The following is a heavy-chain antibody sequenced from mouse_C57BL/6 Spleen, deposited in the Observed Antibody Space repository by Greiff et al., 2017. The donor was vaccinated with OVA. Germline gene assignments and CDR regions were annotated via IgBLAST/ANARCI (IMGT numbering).Heavy chain of an antibody. CDR1: GYTFTSYW. CDR3: ARDVYSNGDAMDY. Sequence: QVQLQQPGAELVKPGASVKMSCKASGYTFTSYWITWVKQRPGQGLEWIGDIYPGSGSTNYNEKFKSKATLTVDTSSSTAYMQLSSLTSEDSAVYYGARDVYSNGDAMDYWGQGTSVTVSS. CDR2: IYPGSGST. D-gene: IGHD2-5*01. J-gene: IGHJ4*01. V-gene: IGHV1-55*01.